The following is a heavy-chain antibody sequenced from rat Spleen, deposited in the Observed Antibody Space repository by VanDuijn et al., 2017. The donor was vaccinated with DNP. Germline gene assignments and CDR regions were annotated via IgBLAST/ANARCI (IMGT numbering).Heavy chain of an antibody. CDR1: GFTFSNYD. CDR3: ARRETLGYYFDY. D-gene: IGHD4-2*01. J-gene: IGHJ2*01. V-gene: IGHV5-7*01. CDR2: ISYDGSRT. Sequence: EVQLVESGGGSVQPGRSMKLSCAASGFTFSNYDMAWVRQAPKKGLEWVATISYDGSRTYYRDSVKGRFTISRDNAKSTLYLQMNSLRSEDTATYSCARRETLGYYFDYWGQGVMVTVSS.